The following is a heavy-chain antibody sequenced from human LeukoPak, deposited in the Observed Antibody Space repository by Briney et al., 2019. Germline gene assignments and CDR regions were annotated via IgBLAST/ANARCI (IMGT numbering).Heavy chain of an antibody. J-gene: IGHJ3*02. Sequence: GESLKISCKGSGYSFTSYWIGWVRQMPGKGLEWMGIINPGDSDSRYSPSFQGQVTISADKSISTAYLRWSSLKASDTAMFYCARRRANWGIAVTANEAFDIWGQGTMVTVSS. D-gene: IGHD6-19*01. CDR3: ARRRANWGIAVTANEAFDI. CDR2: INPGDSDS. CDR1: GYSFTSYW. V-gene: IGHV5-51*01.